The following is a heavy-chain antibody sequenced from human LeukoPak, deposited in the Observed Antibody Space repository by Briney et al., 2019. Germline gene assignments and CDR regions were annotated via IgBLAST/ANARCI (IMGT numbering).Heavy chain of an antibody. J-gene: IGHJ4*02. D-gene: IGHD4-23*01. Sequence: GGSLRLSCAASGFTFSSYEMNWVRQAPGKGLEWVSYISSSGSTIYYADSVKGRFTISRDNAKNSLHLQMNSLRAEDTAVYYCARDYGGSSPFDSWGQGTLVTVSS. CDR2: ISSSGSTI. CDR1: GFTFSSYE. CDR3: ARDYGGSSPFDS. V-gene: IGHV3-48*03.